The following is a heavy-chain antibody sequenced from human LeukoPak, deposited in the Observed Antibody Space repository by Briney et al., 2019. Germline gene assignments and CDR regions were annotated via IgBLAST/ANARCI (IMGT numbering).Heavy chain of an antibody. CDR3: ARVRYYDSSGYYYFDY. CDR1: GFTFSSYS. J-gene: IGHJ4*02. CDR2: ISSSSSYI. D-gene: IGHD3-22*01. V-gene: IGHV3-21*01. Sequence: GGSLRLSCAASGFTFSSYSMNWVRQAPGKGLEWVSSISSSSSYIYYADSVKGRFTISRDNAKNSLYLQMNSLRAEDTAVYYCARVRYYDSSGYYYFDYWGQGTLVTVSS.